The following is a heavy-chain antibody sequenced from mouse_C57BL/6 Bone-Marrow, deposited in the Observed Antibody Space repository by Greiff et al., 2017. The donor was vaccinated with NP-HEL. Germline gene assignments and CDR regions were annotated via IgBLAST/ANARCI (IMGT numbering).Heavy chain of an antibody. CDR1: GYTFTDYY. Sequence: EVKLQESGPVLVKPGASVKMSCKASGYTFTDYYMNWVKQSHGQSLEWIGVINPYNGGTSYNQKFKGKATLTVDKSSSTAYRELNSLTSEDSAVYYCAPAVYDGDYPAWVAYWGQGTRVTVSA. J-gene: IGHJ3*01. V-gene: IGHV1-19*01. D-gene: IGHD2-3*01. CDR3: APAVYDGDYPAWVAY. CDR2: INPYNGGT.